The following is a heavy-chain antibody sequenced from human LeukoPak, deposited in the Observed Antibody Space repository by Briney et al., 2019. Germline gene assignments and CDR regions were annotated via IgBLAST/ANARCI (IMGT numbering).Heavy chain of an antibody. CDR2: ITPPGDNT. J-gene: IGHJ3*02. D-gene: IGHD2-15*01. CDR1: GFTFSTYW. V-gene: IGHV3-74*01. Sequence: GGSLRLSCAASGFTFSTYWMHWIRQVPGKGLVWVSRITPPGDNTNYADSVRGRFTVSRDNSKNTLYLQMGSLRAEDMAVYYCARACSGGSCYDDAFDIWGQGTMVTVSS. CDR3: ARACSGGSCYDDAFDI.